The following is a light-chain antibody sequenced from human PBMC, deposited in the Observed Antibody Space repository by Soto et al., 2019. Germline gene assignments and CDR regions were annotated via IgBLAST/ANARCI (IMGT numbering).Light chain of an antibody. Sequence: ETMMTQSPATLSVSPGERVTLSCRASQSVASPFAWYQQRPGQAPRLLIYDASTRATGIPARFSGSGSGTEFTLTITTLQSEDFAVYYCQQYNNWPLTFGPGTKVEIK. J-gene: IGKJ3*01. CDR2: DAS. V-gene: IGKV3-15*01. CDR1: QSVASP. CDR3: QQYNNWPLT.